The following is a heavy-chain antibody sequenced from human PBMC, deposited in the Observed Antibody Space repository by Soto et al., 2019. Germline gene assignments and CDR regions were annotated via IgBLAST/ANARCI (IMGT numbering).Heavy chain of an antibody. CDR1: SGSISTANW. CDR2: IYHSGST. D-gene: IGHD2-15*01. V-gene: IGHV4-4*02. J-gene: IGHJ4*02. CDR3: ARRGGGVVLAATTPFDY. Sequence: PSETLSLTCTVSSGSISTANWWSWVRQPPGGGLEWIGEIYHSGSTNYNLSLKSRVTLSVDTSKNQFSLSLMSVTAADSAIYYFARRGGGVVLAATTPFDYWGQGALVTVSS.